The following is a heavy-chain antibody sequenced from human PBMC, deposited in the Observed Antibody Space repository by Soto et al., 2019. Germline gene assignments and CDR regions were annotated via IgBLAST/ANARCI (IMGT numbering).Heavy chain of an antibody. CDR1: GDTFSSYA. V-gene: IGHV1-69*12. D-gene: IGHD6-13*01. Sequence: QVQLVQSGAEVKKPGSSVKVSCKASGDTFSSYAISWVRQAPGQGLEWMGGIIPIFGTANHAQKFQGRVTITADESTSTAYMELSSLRSEDTAVYYCAGRPGEQHPDAFDIWGQGTMVTVSS. CDR2: IIPIFGTA. J-gene: IGHJ3*02. CDR3: AGRPGEQHPDAFDI.